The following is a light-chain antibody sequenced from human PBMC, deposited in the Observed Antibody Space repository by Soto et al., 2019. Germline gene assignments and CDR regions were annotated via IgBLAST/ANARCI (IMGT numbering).Light chain of an antibody. V-gene: IGLV2-14*01. CDR1: SSDVGGYNY. CDR3: SSYTSSSTRV. Sequence: QSVLTQPASVSGSPGQSITISCTGTSSDVGGYNYVSWFPHHPGKAPKLMIYEVSNRPSGVSNRFSGSKSGNTASLTISGLQAEDEADYYCSSYTSSSTRVFGGGTKLTVL. J-gene: IGLJ3*02. CDR2: EVS.